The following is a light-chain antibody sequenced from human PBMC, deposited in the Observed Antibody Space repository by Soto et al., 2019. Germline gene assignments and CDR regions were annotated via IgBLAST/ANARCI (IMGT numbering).Light chain of an antibody. CDR3: MQGAHRPLT. CDR1: QSLVYDDGNIY. V-gene: IGKV2-30*01. CDR2: KVS. J-gene: IGKJ4*01. Sequence: DGVMTQSPLSLPVSLGQPASISCGSSQSLVYDDGNIYLNWFQQRPGQPPKRLLYKVSNRDSGVPDRFSGSGSGTDFTLKISRVEAEDVGVYYCMQGAHRPLTFGGGTKVDIK.